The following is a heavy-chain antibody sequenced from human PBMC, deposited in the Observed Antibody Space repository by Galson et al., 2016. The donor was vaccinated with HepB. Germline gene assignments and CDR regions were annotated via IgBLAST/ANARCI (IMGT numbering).Heavy chain of an antibody. J-gene: IGHJ6*03. V-gene: IGHV4-34*01. CDR1: DGSVSGHS. D-gene: IGHD3-3*01. CDR3: ARILGVDFWTFMNV. Sequence: ETLSLTCAFYDGSVSGHSWTWIRQSPGKGLEWVGEITHGVNTKYNPSLKGRVTISLDTSKNQISLNLTSVIAADTAVYYCARILGVDFWTFMNVWGEGTTVTVSS. CDR2: ITHGVNT.